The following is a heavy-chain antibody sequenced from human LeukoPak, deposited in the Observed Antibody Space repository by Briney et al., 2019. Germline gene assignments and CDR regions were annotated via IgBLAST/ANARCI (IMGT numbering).Heavy chain of an antibody. CDR3: ARVAFEGYCSSTSCSRGFDP. D-gene: IGHD2-2*01. J-gene: IGHJ5*02. Sequence: LGGSLRLSCAASGFTFSSYSMNWVRQAPGKGLEWVSSISSSSSYIYYADSVKGRFTISRDNAKNSLYLQMNSLRAEDTAVYYCARVAFEGYCSSTSCSRGFDPWGQGTLVTVSS. CDR2: ISSSSSYI. V-gene: IGHV3-21*01. CDR1: GFTFSSYS.